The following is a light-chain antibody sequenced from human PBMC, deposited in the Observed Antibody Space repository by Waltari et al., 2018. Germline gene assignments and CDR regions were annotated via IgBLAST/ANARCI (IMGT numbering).Light chain of an antibody. CDR2: DVS. V-gene: IGLV2-11*01. Sequence: QSALTQPRSLSGSPRPSVTSSCTGTSSYVGGCTYVSWYQQHPGKAPKLMVYDVSKRPSGVPVRFSGSKSGNTASLTISGLQDEDEADYYCCSYAGSYSLVFGTGTKVTVL. CDR1: SSYVGGCTY. J-gene: IGLJ1*01. CDR3: CSYAGSYSLV.